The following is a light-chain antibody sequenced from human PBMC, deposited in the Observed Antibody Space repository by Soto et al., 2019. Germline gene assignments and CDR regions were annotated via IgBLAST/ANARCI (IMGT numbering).Light chain of an antibody. J-gene: IGLJ1*01. CDR1: SSDVGGYNY. CDR3: SSYTSSSTEV. V-gene: IGLV2-14*04. CDR2: DVS. Sequence: SRSRWEALRITNNRTSSDVGGYNYVSWYQQHPGKAPKLMIYDVSNRPSGVSNRFSGSKSGNTASLTISGLQAEDEADYYCSSYTSSSTEVFGTGTKVTVL.